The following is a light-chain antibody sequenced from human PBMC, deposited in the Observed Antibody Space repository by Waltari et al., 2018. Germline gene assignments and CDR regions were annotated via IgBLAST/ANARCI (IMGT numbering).Light chain of an antibody. CDR2: DVS. CDR1: SSDVGYYNY. V-gene: IGLV2-14*03. CDR3: SSYTSSNTLVV. Sequence: QSALTQPASVSGSPGQSITISCTGTSSDVGYYNYVSWYQQHPGKAPKLVIYDVSNRPSGVSNRFSGSKSGNTASLTISGLQAEDEADYYCSSYTSSNTLVVFGGGTKLTVL. J-gene: IGLJ2*01.